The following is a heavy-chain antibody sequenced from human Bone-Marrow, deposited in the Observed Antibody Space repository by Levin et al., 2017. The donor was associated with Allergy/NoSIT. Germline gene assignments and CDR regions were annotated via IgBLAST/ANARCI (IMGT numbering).Heavy chain of an antibody. D-gene: IGHD3-3*01. CDR3: ASNSGNSPYDFWSGYYSRGRFDY. CDR2: ISYDGSNK. CDR1: GFTFSSYA. Sequence: PGGSLRLSCAASGFTFSSYAMHWVRQAPGKGLEWVAVISYDGSNKYYADSVKGRFTISRDNSKNTLYLQMNSLRAEDTAVYYCASNSGNSPYDFWSGYYSRGRFDYWGQGTLVTVSS. J-gene: IGHJ4*02. V-gene: IGHV3-30-3*01.